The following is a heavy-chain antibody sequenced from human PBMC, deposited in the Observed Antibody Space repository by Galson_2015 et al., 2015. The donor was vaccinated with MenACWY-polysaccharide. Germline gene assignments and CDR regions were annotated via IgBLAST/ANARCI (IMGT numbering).Heavy chain of an antibody. CDR3: ARHGSRSWDSWFDP. D-gene: IGHD6-13*01. Sequence: KGLEGMGIIYPGDSDTSYSPSFQGQVSISADKSISTVYLQWSSLKASDTAIYYCARHGSRSWDSWFDPWGQGTLVIVSS. J-gene: IGHJ5*02. V-gene: IGHV5-51*01. CDR2: IYPGDSDT.